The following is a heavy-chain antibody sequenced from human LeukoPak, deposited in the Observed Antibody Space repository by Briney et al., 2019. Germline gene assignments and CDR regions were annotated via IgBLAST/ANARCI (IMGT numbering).Heavy chain of an antibody. Sequence: PGGSLRLSCAASGFTFSSYGMHWVRQAPGKGLEWVAFIRYDGSNKYYADSVKGRFTISRDNAKNSLYLQMNSLRAEDTAVYYCARIYYYDSSGYSPPYFDYWGQGTLVTVSS. CDR1: GFTFSSYG. CDR3: ARIYYYDSSGYSPPYFDY. V-gene: IGHV3-33*08. D-gene: IGHD3-22*01. J-gene: IGHJ4*02. CDR2: IRYDGSNK.